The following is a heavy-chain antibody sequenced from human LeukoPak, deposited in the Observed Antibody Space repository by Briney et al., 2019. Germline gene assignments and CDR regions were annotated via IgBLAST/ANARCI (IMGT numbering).Heavy chain of an antibody. CDR1: GGSISSGSYY. CDR2: IYTSGST. J-gene: IGHJ4*02. Sequence: SETLSLTCTVSGGSISSGSYYWSWIRQPAGKGLEWIGRIYTSGSTYYNPSLKSRVTISVDTSKNQFSLKLSSVTAADTAVYYCAREYCGGGSCSYDYWGQGTLVTVSS. V-gene: IGHV4-61*02. D-gene: IGHD2-15*01. CDR3: AREYCGGGSCSYDY.